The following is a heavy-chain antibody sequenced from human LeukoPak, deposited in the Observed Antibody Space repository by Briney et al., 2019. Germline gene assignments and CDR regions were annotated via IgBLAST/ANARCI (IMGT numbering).Heavy chain of an antibody. Sequence: PSETLSLTCTVSGGSISSYYWSWIRQPPGKGLEWIGYIYYSGSTNYNPSLKSRVTISVDTSKNQFSLKLSSVTAADTAVYYCARGGNWNYENWFDPWGQGTLVTVSS. D-gene: IGHD1-7*01. J-gene: IGHJ5*02. V-gene: IGHV4-59*01. CDR3: ARGGNWNYENWFDP. CDR2: IYYSGST. CDR1: GGSISSYY.